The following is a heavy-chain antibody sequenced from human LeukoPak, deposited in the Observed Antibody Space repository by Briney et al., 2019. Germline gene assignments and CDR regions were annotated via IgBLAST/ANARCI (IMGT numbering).Heavy chain of an antibody. D-gene: IGHD6-13*01. J-gene: IGHJ4*02. CDR1: GYSFSNYW. CDR3: ARLSSSSWYFDN. Sequence: GESLEISCKVSGYSFSNYWIGWVRQMPGKGLEWMGIIYPGDSDPSYSPSFQGQVTISADKSISTAYVQWSSLKASDTAMYYCARLSSSSWYFDNWGQGTLVTVSS. CDR2: IYPGDSDP. V-gene: IGHV5-51*01.